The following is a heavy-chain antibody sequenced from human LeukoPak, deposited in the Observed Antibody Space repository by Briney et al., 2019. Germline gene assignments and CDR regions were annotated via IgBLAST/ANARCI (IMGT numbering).Heavy chain of an antibody. CDR1: GFTFSSYS. V-gene: IGHV3-48*01. D-gene: IGHD4-17*01. Sequence: GRSLRLSCAASGFTFSSYSMNWVRQAPGKGLEWVSYISSSSSTIYYADSVKGRFTISRDNAKNSLYLQMNSLRAEDTAVYYCARGTVTTFHYYYYTDVWGKGTTVTVSS. CDR2: ISSSSSTI. J-gene: IGHJ6*03. CDR3: ARGTVTTFHYYYYTDV.